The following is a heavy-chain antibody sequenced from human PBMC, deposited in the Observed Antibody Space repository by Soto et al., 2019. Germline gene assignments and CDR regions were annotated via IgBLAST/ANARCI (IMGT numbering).Heavy chain of an antibody. CDR3: ARGVEPLAEGGYNWFDP. Sequence: QVQLQESGPGLVKPSGTLSLTCAVSGGSISSSNWWSWVRQPPGKGLEWIGEIYHSGSTNYNPSLKGRVTVSVDKSKNQFPLKLSSVTAADTAVYYCARGVEPLAEGGYNWFDPWGQGTLVTVSS. CDR2: IYHSGST. J-gene: IGHJ5*02. V-gene: IGHV4-4*02. D-gene: IGHD1-1*01. CDR1: GGSISSSNW.